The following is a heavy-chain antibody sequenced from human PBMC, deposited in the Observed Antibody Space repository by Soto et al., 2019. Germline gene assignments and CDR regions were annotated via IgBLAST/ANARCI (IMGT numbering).Heavy chain of an antibody. Sequence: PSETRSLTCTVSGVSISSGGYYWSWIRQHPGKGLEWIGYIYYSGSTYYNPSLKSRVTISVDTSKNQFSLKLSSVTAADTAVYYCLGGRAPYYFDYWGQGTLVTVSS. V-gene: IGHV4-31*03. D-gene: IGHD6-13*01. CDR1: GVSISSGGYY. CDR2: IYYSGST. J-gene: IGHJ4*02. CDR3: LGGRAPYYFDY.